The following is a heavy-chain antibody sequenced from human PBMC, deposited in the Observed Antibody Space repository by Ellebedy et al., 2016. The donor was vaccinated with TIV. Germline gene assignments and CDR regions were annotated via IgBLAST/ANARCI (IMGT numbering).Heavy chain of an antibody. CDR2: LSTDIGNT. Sequence: AASVKVSCKASGYTFTDYGITWLRQAPGQGLEWMGWLSTDIGNTNYAPKFRGRVTMTTDTSTTTGYMALRSLRSDDTAVYYCARDRDIRSSSDCQHWGQGTLVTVSS. CDR1: GYTFTDYG. D-gene: IGHD6-6*01. J-gene: IGHJ1*01. V-gene: IGHV1-18*04. CDR3: ARDRDIRSSSDCQH.